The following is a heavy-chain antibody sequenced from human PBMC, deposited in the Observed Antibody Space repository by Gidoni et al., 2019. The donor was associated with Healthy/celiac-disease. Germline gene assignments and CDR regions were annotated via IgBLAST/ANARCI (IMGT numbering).Heavy chain of an antibody. J-gene: IGHJ4*02. CDR3: TTGSLSYYDILTGYVY. D-gene: IGHD3-9*01. V-gene: IGHV3-15*01. CDR2: IKSKTDGGTT. Sequence: GKGLEWVGRIKSKTDGGTTDYAAPVKGRFTISRDDSKNTLYLQMNSLKTEDTAVYYCTTGSLSYYDILTGYVYWGQGTLVTVSS.